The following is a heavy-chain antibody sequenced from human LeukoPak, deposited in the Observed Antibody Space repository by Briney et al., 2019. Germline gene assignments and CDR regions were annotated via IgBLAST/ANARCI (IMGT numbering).Heavy chain of an antibody. CDR1: GGSISSYY. V-gene: IGHV4-59*01. D-gene: IGHD6-19*01. J-gene: IGHJ4*02. CDR3: ARSGGYSSPQNY. Sequence: SETLSLTCTVSGGSISSYYWSWIRQPPGKGLEWIGYIYYSGSTNYNPSLKSRVTISVDTSKNQFSLKLSSVTAADTAVYYCARSGGYSSPQNYWGQGTLVTVSS. CDR2: IYYSGST.